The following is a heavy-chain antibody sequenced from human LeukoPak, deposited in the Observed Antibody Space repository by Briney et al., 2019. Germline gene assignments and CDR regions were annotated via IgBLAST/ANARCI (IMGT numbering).Heavy chain of an antibody. CDR3: AKVGSNWYPNWFDP. V-gene: IGHV3-21*04. Sequence: PGGSLRLSCGASGFTFSGHSMNWVRQAPGKGLEWVSSISTSSSYIYYADSVKGRFTISRDNAKKSLYLQMNSLRAEDTAVYYCAKVGSNWYPNWFDPWGQGTLVTVSS. CDR1: GFTFSGHS. D-gene: IGHD6-13*01. CDR2: ISTSSSYI. J-gene: IGHJ5*02.